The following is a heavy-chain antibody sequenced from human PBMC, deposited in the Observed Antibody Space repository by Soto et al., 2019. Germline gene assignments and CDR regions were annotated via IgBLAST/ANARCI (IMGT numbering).Heavy chain of an antibody. Sequence: SETLSLTCSVSGASISRGAYYWSWIRRHPGKGLEWIGNIYYSGSAYYNPSLKSRVAISVDTSQNQFSLRLSSVTAADTAVYYCARGVLANWGPENWFDPWGQGTLVTSPQ. J-gene: IGHJ5*02. D-gene: IGHD7-27*01. CDR1: GASISRGAYY. V-gene: IGHV4-31*03. CDR3: ARGVLANWGPENWFDP. CDR2: IYYSGSA.